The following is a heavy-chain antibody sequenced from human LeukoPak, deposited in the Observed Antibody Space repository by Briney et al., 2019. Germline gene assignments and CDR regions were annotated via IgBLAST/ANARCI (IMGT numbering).Heavy chain of an antibody. CDR3: ARLLTVTKGCVWFDP. V-gene: IGHV4-4*09. D-gene: IGHD4-17*01. J-gene: IGHJ5*02. CDR2: IYTSGST. CDR1: GGSISNSY. Sequence: SETLSLTCTVSGGSISNSYWSWIRQPPGKGLEWSGYIYTSGSTNYNPSLKSRVTISVDPSTNQFSLKLSSVTAPDTAVYYCARLLTVTKGCVWFDPWGQGTLVTVSS.